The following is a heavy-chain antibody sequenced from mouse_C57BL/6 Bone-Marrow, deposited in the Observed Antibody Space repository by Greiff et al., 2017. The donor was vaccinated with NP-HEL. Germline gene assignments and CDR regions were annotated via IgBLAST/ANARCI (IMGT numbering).Heavy chain of an antibody. D-gene: IGHD4-1*01. CDR1: GYTFTSYT. CDR3: ATNWVTRGFDY. V-gene: IGHV1-4*01. Sequence: VKLLESGAELARPGASVKMSCKASGYTFTSYTMHWVKQRPGQGLEWIGYINPSSGYTKYNQKFKDKATLTADKSSSTAYMQLSSLTSEDSAVYYCATNWVTRGFDYWGQGTTLTVSS. CDR2: INPSSGYT. J-gene: IGHJ2*01.